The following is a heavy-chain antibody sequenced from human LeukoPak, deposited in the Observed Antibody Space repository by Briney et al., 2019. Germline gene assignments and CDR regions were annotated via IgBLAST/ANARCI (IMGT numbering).Heavy chain of an antibody. D-gene: IGHD3-22*01. V-gene: IGHV1-8*01. CDR1: GYTFTSYD. CDR2: MNPNSGNT. CDR3: ARTYYYYDSSSY. J-gene: IGHJ4*02. Sequence: ASVKVSCKASGYTFTSYDINWVRQATGLGLEWMGWMNPNSGNTGNAQKFQGRVTMTRNPSTSTAYMELSSLRSEDTAVYYCARTYYYYDSSSYWGQGTLVTVSS.